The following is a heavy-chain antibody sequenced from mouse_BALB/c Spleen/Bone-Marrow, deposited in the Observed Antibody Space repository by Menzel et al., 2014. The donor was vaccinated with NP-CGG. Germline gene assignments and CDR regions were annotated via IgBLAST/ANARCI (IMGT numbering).Heavy chain of an antibody. J-gene: IGHJ2*01. CDR1: GYSFTSYW. V-gene: IGHV1S74*01. CDR3: GRWGRLLDY. Sequence: VQLQQSGPQLVRPGASVKISCKASGYSFTSYWMHWVKQRPGQGLEWIGMIDPSDSETRLNQKFKDKATLTVDKSSSTAYMQLSSPTSEESTFYYCGRWGRLLDYWGQGTTLTVSS. D-gene: IGHD1-1*02. CDR2: IDPSDSET.